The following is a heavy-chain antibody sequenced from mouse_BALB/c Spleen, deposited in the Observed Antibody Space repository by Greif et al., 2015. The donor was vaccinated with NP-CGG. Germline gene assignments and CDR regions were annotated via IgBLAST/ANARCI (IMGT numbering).Heavy chain of an antibody. J-gene: IGHJ2*01. CDR3: ARDGYYGSSSYFDY. D-gene: IGHD1-1*01. CDR1: GFTFSSYT. CDR2: ISNGGGST. Sequence: DVMLVESGGGLVQPGGSLKLSCAASGFTFSSYTMSWVRQTPEKRLEWVAYISNGGGSTYYPDTVKGRFTISRDNAKNTLYLQMSSLKSEDTAMYYCARDGYYGSSSYFDYWGQGTTLTVSA. V-gene: IGHV5-12-2*01.